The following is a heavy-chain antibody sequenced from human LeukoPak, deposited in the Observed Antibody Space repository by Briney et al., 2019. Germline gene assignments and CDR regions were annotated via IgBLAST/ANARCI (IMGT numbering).Heavy chain of an antibody. Sequence: PSETLSLTCTVSGYSISSGYYWGWIRQPPGKGLEWIGSIYHSGSTYYNPSLKSRVTISVDTSKNQFSLKLSSVTAADTAVYYCARDEDLRGVMSFDYWGQGTLVTVSS. CDR3: ARDEDLRGVMSFDY. CDR1: GYSISSGYY. V-gene: IGHV4-38-2*02. J-gene: IGHJ4*02. CDR2: IYHSGST. D-gene: IGHD3-10*01.